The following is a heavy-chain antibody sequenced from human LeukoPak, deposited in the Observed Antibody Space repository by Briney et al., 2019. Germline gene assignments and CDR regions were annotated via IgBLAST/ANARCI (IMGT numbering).Heavy chain of an antibody. CDR3: AKDILIAAAQWDGMDV. CDR1: GFTFSSYG. Sequence: GGSLRLSCAASGFTFSSYGMHWVRQAPGKGLEWVAVISYDGGNKYYADSVKGRFTISRDNSKNTLYLQMNSLRAEDTAVYYCAKDILIAAAQWDGMDVWGQGTTVTVSS. D-gene: IGHD6-13*01. CDR2: ISYDGGNK. J-gene: IGHJ6*02. V-gene: IGHV3-30*18.